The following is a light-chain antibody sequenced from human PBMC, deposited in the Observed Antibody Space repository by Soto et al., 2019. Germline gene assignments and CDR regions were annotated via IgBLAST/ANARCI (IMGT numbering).Light chain of an antibody. Sequence: EIVMTQSPATLSVSPGERATLSCRASQSITSHLAWYQQKPGQAPRLLIYDTSTRATDVPARFSGSGSGTDFTLTISSLLSEDFAVYYCQQYNTWPPYTFGQGTKLDSK. CDR3: QQYNTWPPYT. CDR2: DTS. CDR1: QSITSH. V-gene: IGKV3-15*01. J-gene: IGKJ2*01.